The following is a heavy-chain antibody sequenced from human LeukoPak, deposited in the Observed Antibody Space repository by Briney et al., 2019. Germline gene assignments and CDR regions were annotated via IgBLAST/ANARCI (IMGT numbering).Heavy chain of an antibody. V-gene: IGHV4-59*01. D-gene: IGHD1-26*01. Sequence: PGGSLRLSCAASGFIFSSYEMNWVRQSPGKGLEWIGYISYSGSTNSHPSLKSRVTISVDMSKPQFYLELSSVTAADTAVYYCARARYREINYAYAGGFYYMDVWGKGTTVTVSS. CDR2: ISYSGST. CDR3: ARARYREINYAYAGGFYYMDV. CDR1: GFIFSSYE. J-gene: IGHJ6*03.